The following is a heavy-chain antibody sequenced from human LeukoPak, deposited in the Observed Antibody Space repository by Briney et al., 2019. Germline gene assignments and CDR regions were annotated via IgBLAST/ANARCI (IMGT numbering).Heavy chain of an antibody. V-gene: IGHV4-59*01. Sequence: SETLSLTCIVSGGSISSYYWSWIRQPPGRGLEWIGYIYYSGNTNYNPSLKSRVTISVDTSKNQFSLKLNSVTAADTAVYYCAKCGSYFAYWGQGTLVTVSS. CDR1: GGSISSYY. J-gene: IGHJ4*02. D-gene: IGHD2-21*01. CDR2: IYYSGNT. CDR3: AKCGSYFAY.